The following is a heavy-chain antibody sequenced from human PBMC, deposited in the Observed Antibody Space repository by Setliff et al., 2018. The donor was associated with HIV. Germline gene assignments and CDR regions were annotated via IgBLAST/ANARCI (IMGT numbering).Heavy chain of an antibody. CDR1: GGTFTRNC. D-gene: IGHD2-8*01. J-gene: IGHJ6*03. V-gene: IGHV1-69*13. CDR2: ILPFFDTA. CDR3: ARSRPRSMDFYMNV. Sequence: SVKVSCKVSGGTFTRNCISWVRQAPGQGLEWMGGILPFFDTANYAQKFQGRVTITADESTSTVHMELSSVTAADTAVYYCARSRPRSMDFYMNVWGKGTTVTVSS.